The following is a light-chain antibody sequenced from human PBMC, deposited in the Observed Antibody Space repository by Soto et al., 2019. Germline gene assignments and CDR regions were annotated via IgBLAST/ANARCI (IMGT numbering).Light chain of an antibody. CDR2: DAS. J-gene: IGKJ3*01. CDR1: QNISTW. Sequence: DIQMTQSPSNLSASVGDRVTITCRASQNISTWLAWYQQKPGKAPKLLIFDASSLQSGVPSRFSGSGSGTEFTLTISSLQPNDFSTYYCQQYHIYAFTFGPGTKVDI. V-gene: IGKV1-5*01. CDR3: QQYHIYAFT.